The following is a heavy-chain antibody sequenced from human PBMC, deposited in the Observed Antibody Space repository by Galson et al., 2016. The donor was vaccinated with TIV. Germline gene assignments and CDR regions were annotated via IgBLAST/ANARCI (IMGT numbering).Heavy chain of an antibody. D-gene: IGHD3-16*01. CDR3: ARAGRGRNYDY. J-gene: IGHJ4*02. Sequence: SVKVSCKASGYTFSFSGYYVHWVRQAPGPGLEWMGWINPDRDGTKYAQKFQGRVTMTSDTSISTAYRELSRLKSDDTAGYYCARAGRGRNYDYWGQGTLVTVSS. CDR1: GYTFSFSGYY. CDR2: INPDRDGT. V-gene: IGHV1-2*02.